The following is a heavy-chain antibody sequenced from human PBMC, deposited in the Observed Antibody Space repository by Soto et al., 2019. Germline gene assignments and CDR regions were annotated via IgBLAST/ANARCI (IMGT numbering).Heavy chain of an antibody. CDR3: ARGWYNWNYDWFDP. D-gene: IGHD1-7*01. CDR1: GDSVSSNSAA. CDR2: TYYRSKWYN. Sequence: SQTLSLTCVISGDSVSSNSAAWNWIRQSPSRGLEWLGRTYYRSKWYNDYAVSVKSRITINPGTSKNQFSLQLNSVTPEDTAVYYCARGWYNWNYDWFDPWGQGTLVTVSS. J-gene: IGHJ5*02. V-gene: IGHV6-1*01.